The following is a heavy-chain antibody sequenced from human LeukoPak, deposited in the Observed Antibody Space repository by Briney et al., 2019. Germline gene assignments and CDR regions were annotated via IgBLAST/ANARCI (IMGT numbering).Heavy chain of an antibody. CDR2: ISYDGSNK. D-gene: IGHD5-18*01. CDR1: GFTFSSYA. Sequence: GGSLRLSCAASGFTFSSYAMHWVRQAPGKGLEWVAVISYDGSNKYYADSVKGRFTISRDNSKNTLYLQMNGLRAEDTALYYCARGGRIQLWSHDTFDIWGQGTMVTVSS. CDR3: ARGGRIQLWSHDTFDI. V-gene: IGHV3-30-3*01. J-gene: IGHJ3*02.